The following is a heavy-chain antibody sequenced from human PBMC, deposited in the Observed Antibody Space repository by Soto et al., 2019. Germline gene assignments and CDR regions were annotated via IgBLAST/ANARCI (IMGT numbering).Heavy chain of an antibody. J-gene: IGHJ6*02. Sequence: QVPLVQSGAEVKKPGASVTVSCKTSGYTFSNYGINWVRQAPGQGLEWMGWISGYNGNTNYAQTVQGRVTMTTDTSTGTVYMELRSLKSDDTAIYYCSRFIMVGGWFGPNYYHGMDVWGQGTTVTVSS. CDR3: SRFIMVGGWFGPNYYHGMDV. CDR1: GYTFSNYG. CDR2: ISGYNGNT. D-gene: IGHD6-19*01. V-gene: IGHV1-18*01.